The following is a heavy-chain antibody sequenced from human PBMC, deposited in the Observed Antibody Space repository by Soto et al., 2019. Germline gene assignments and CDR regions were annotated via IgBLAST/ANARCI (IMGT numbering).Heavy chain of an antibody. Sequence: PSETLSLTCTVSGGSISSSSYYWGWIRQPPGKGLERIGSIYYSGSTYYNPSLKSRVTISVDTSKNQFSLKLSSVTAADTAVYYCARHFNVFIWGTQWGAFDIWGQGTMVTVSS. J-gene: IGHJ3*02. CDR3: ARHFNVFIWGTQWGAFDI. CDR2: IYYSGST. CDR1: GGSISSSSYY. D-gene: IGHD3-16*01. V-gene: IGHV4-39*01.